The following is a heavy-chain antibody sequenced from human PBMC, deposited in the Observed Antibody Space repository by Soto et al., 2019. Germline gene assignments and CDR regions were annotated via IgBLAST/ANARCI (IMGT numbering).Heavy chain of an antibody. CDR3: ARDKITGLFDY. CDR1: GGSFSGYY. V-gene: IGHV4-34*01. Sequence: QVQLQQWGAGLLKPSETLSLTCAVYGGSFSGYYWTWIRQPPGTGLEWIGEINHSGSTNHNPSLNSRVTISVDTSTHPFSLKLTSVTAADTAVYYCARDKITGLFDYWGQGTLVTVSS. CDR2: INHSGST. J-gene: IGHJ4*02. D-gene: IGHD2-8*02.